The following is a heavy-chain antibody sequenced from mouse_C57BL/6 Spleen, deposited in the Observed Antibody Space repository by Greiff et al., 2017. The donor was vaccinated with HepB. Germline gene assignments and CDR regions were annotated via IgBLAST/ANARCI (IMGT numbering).Heavy chain of an antibody. J-gene: IGHJ4*01. D-gene: IGHD1-1*01. V-gene: IGHV5-9-1*02. CDR2: ISSGGDYI. CDR3: TREILYYYGSSPRAMDY. CDR1: GFTFSSYA. Sequence: EVMLVESGEGLVKPGGSLKLSCAASGFTFSSYAMSWVRQTPEKRLEWVAYISSGGDYIYYADTVKGRFTISRDNARNTLYLQMSSLKSEDTAMYYCTREILYYYGSSPRAMDYWGQGTSVTVSS.